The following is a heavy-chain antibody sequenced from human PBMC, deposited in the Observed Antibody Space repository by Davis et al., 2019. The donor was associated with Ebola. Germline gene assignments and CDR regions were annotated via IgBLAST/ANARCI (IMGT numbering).Heavy chain of an antibody. J-gene: IGHJ4*02. CDR1: GYTITDYH. CDR3: ARTGYNWGHDS. CDR2: INPTTGDT. V-gene: IGHV1-2*02. D-gene: IGHD5-24*01. Sequence: ASVTVSCKASGYTITDYHMHWVRQAPGEGLEWMGWINPTTGDTGYSQSFQGRVTMTGDTSINTAYMELSSLRSDDTAVYFCARTGYNWGHDSWGQGTLVTVSS.